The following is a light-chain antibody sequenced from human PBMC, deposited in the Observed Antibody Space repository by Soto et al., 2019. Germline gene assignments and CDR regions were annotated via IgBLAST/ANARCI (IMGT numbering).Light chain of an antibody. Sequence: SALAQPPSASGSPGQSVTISCTGTSSDVGGYNYVSWYQQYPGKAPKLMIYEVSKRPSGVPDRFSGSKSGNTASLTVSGLQAEDEADYYCSSYAGGNNPFVFGTGTKVTVL. V-gene: IGLV2-8*01. CDR2: EVS. CDR1: SSDVGGYNY. CDR3: SSYAGGNNPFV. J-gene: IGLJ1*01.